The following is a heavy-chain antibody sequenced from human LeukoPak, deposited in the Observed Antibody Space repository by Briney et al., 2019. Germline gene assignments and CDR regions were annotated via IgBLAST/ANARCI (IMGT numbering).Heavy chain of an antibody. J-gene: IGHJ4*02. Sequence: SETLSLTCAVYGGSFSDYYWTWIRQPPGKGLEWLGDINHSGSTTYNPSLKSRDTISIDTSKNQFSLKLNSVTAADTAVYYCARRANDPVLPASTLFDSWGQGTLVTVSS. CDR2: INHSGST. CDR1: GGSFSDYY. D-gene: IGHD2-2*01. CDR3: ARRANDPVLPASTLFDS. V-gene: IGHV4-34*01.